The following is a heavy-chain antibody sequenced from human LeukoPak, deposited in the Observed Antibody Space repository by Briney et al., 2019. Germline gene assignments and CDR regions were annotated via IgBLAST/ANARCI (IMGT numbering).Heavy chain of an antibody. CDR1: GDSVSSYTAN. V-gene: IGHV6-1*01. D-gene: IGHD1-14*01. J-gene: IGHJ4*02. CDR3: ARVSRGRERTAEPTFYFDY. Sequence: SQTHSLTCAISGDSVSSYTANGNWIRQSPSRVLEWLGRTHYRSKWYHDYAVSVKSRITINPDTPKNQFSLQLNSVTPEDTAVYSCARVSRGRERTAEPTFYFDYWGQGALVTVSS. CDR2: THYRSKWYH.